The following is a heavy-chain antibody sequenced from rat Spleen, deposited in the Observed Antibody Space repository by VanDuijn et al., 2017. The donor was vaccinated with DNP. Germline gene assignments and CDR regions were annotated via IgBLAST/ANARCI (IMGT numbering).Heavy chain of an antibody. J-gene: IGHJ2*01. Sequence: EVQLQESGPGLVKPSQSLSLTCSVTGYSITGNYWGWIRKFPGKKMEWIGHINYSGSTTYNPFLESRISITRDTSKNQFFLQLNSVTTEDTATYYCARWSDYFDSWGQGVMVTVSS. CDR1: GYSITGNY. V-gene: IGHV3-1*01. CDR2: INYSGST. CDR3: ARWSDYFDS.